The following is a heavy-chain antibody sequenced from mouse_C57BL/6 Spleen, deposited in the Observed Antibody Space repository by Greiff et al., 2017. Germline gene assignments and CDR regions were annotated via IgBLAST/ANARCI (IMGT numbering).Heavy chain of an antibody. Sequence: EVQLVESGGDLVKPGGSLKLSCAASGFTFSSYGMSWVRQTPDQRLEWVATISSGGSYTYYPDSVKGRFTISRDNAKNTLYLQMSSLKSEATAMYDCARVYGSSYNYFDYWGQGTTLTVSS. D-gene: IGHD1-1*01. CDR3: ARVYGSSYNYFDY. J-gene: IGHJ2*01. CDR2: ISSGGSYT. CDR1: GFTFSSYG. V-gene: IGHV5-6*01.